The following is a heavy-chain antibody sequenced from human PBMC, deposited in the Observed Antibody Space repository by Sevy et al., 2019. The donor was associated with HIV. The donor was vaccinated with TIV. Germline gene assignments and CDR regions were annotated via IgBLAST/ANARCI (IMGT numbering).Heavy chain of an antibody. CDR1: GFTFSIHA. Sequence: GGSQRLSCAASGFTFSIHAMSWVRQAPGKGLEWVSVISGGSIQYADSVKGRFSISRDNSKNTLFLQMNSLGTDDTAVYYCVKCRWDIDHLPDYWGQGTLVTVSS. CDR2: ISGGSI. V-gene: IGHV3-23*01. J-gene: IGHJ4*02. D-gene: IGHD2-15*01. CDR3: VKCRWDIDHLPDY.